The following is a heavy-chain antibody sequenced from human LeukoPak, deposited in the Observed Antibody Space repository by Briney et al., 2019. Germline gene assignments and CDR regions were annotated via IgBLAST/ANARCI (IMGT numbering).Heavy chain of an antibody. J-gene: IGHJ4*02. CDR2: IYHSGST. V-gene: IGHV4-4*02. Sequence: KPGGSLRLSCAASGFTFSSYWMSWVRQAPGKGLAWIGEIYHSGSTNYNPSLKSRVTKSVDKSKNQFSLKLRSVTAADTAVYYCARRPPYGDYGYWGQGTLVTVSS. CDR3: ARRPPYGDYGY. D-gene: IGHD4-17*01. CDR1: GFTFSSYW.